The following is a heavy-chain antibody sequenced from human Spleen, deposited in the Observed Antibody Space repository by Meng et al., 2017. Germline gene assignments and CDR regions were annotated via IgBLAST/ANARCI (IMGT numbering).Heavy chain of an antibody. CDR2: INHSGST. V-gene: IGHV4-34*01. CDR3: ASGRGSYRFFDY. Sequence: QGQLQHWGAGLLKPSETLSLTCAGYGGSFSGYYWSWIRQPPGKGLEWIGEINHSGSTNYNPSLKSRVTISVDTSKNQFSLKLSSVTAADTAVYYCASGRGSYRFFDYWGQGTLVTVSS. CDR1: GGSFSGYY. J-gene: IGHJ4*02. D-gene: IGHD1-26*01.